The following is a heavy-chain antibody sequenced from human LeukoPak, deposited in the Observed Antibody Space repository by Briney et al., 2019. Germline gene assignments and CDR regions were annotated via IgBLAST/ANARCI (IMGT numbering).Heavy chain of an antibody. Sequence: ASVKVSCKASGYTFTSYVINWVRQAPGQGLDWVGWSDPYRGNRSYVQKLQGRVVMTTDSSTGTASLELPNLRSDDPAVYYCARVEAVFGGFGFEYWGQGTQVTVSS. V-gene: IGHV1-18*01. CDR1: GYTFTSYV. CDR3: ARVEAVFGGFGFEY. J-gene: IGHJ4*02. D-gene: IGHD3-16*01. CDR2: SDPYRGNR.